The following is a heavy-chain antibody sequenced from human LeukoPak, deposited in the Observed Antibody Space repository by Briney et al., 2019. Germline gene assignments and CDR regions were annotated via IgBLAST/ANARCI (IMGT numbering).Heavy chain of an antibody. V-gene: IGHV3-23*01. Sequence: QPGGSLRLSCVASGFTFSSYAVSWFREAPGKGLEWVSSVGRSGVDTYDADSVRGRFTISKDSSKNTLQMNSLSAEDTAIYYCVKHSGGVYGNSASWGQGILVTVSS. CDR1: GFTFSSYA. J-gene: IGHJ5*02. CDR2: VGRSGVDT. CDR3: VKHSGGVYGNSAS. D-gene: IGHD1-1*01.